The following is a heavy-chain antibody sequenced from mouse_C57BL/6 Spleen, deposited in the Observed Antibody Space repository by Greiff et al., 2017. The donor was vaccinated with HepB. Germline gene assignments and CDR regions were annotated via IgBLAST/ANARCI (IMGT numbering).Heavy chain of an antibody. CDR3: ASGHDYDVPWFAY. D-gene: IGHD2-4*01. V-gene: IGHV1-81*01. CDR1: GYTFTSYG. CDR2: IYPRSGNT. Sequence: QVQLQQSGAELARPGASVKLSCKASGYTFTSYGISWVKQRTGQCLEWIGEIYPRSGNTYYNEKFKGKASLTSDKSSSTAYMDLRSLTSEDSAVYFCASGHDYDVPWFAYRGQGTLVTVTA. J-gene: IGHJ3*01.